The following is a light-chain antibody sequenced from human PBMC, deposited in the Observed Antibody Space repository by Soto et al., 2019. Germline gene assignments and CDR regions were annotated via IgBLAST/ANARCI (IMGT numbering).Light chain of an antibody. CDR2: EVS. Sequence: QSALTQPASVSGSPGQSITISCTGTSSDVGGYIYVSWYQQHPGKAPKLMIYEVSNRPSGVSNHFSGSKSGNTASLTISGLQAEDEADYYCSSYTSSSPLYVFGTGTKVTVL. CDR1: SSDVGGYIY. V-gene: IGLV2-14*01. CDR3: SSYTSSSPLYV. J-gene: IGLJ1*01.